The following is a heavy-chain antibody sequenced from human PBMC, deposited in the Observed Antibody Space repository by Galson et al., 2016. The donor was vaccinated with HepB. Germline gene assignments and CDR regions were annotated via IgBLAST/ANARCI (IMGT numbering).Heavy chain of an antibody. V-gene: IGHV3-74*01. CDR2: INCDKSNT. CDR3: ARDPSYYSGMDV. CDR1: GFTFYNYA. J-gene: IGHJ6*02. Sequence: SLRLSCAASGFTFYNYAMDWVRQAPGEGLEWVSRINCDKSNTSYADYVKGRFTISRDNAKNTLYLQMNSLRAEDTAVYYCARDPSYYSGMDVWGHGTTVTVSS.